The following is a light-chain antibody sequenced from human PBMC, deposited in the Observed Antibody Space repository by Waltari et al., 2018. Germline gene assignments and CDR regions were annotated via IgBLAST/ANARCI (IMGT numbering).Light chain of an antibody. Sequence: DIVLTQSPGTLSLSPGEKPTFPSRASQSVSSSYLAWYQQKPGKAPRLLIYGASSRATGIPDRFSGSGSGTDFTLTISRLEPEDFAVYYCQQYGSSPLYTFGQGTKLEIK. CDR2: GAS. J-gene: IGKJ2*01. V-gene: IGKV3-20*01. CDR3: QQYGSSPLYT. CDR1: QSVSSSY.